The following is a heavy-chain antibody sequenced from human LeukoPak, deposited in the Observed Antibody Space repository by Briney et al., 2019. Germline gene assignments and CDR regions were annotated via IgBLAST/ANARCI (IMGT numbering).Heavy chain of an antibody. CDR1: GFTFSSYA. CDR2: ISGSGGST. D-gene: IGHD3-16*01. V-gene: IGHV3-23*01. CDR3: AKDLLLFLRTHPLGFDP. J-gene: IGHJ5*02. Sequence: PGGSLRLSCAASGFTFSSYAMSWVRQAPGKGLEWVSAISGSGGSTYYADSVKGRFTISRDNSKNTLYLQMNSLRAEDTAVYYCAKDLLLFLRTHPLGFDPWGQGTLVTVSS.